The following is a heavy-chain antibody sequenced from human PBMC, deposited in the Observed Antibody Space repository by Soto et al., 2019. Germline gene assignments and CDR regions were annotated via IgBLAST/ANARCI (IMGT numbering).Heavy chain of an antibody. D-gene: IGHD3-3*01. CDR1: GGTFSSYA. V-gene: IGHV1-69*01. CDR2: IIPILGTA. Sequence: QVQLVQSGAEVKKPGSSVKVSCKASGGTFSSYAISWVRQAPGQGLEWMGGIIPILGTANYAQKFQGRVTITADESTSTAYMELSSLRSEDTAVYYCAGRFLEWLETYYYYYGMDVWGQGTTVTVSS. CDR3: AGRFLEWLETYYYYYGMDV. J-gene: IGHJ6*02.